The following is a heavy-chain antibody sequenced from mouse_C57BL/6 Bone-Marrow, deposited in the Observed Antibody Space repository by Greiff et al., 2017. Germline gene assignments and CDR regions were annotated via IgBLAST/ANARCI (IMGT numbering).Heavy chain of an antibody. CDR2: IHPNSGST. V-gene: IGHV1-64*01. Sequence: VQVVESGAELVKPGASVKLSCKASGYTFTSYWMHWVKQRPGQGLEWIGMIHPNSGSTNYNEKFKSKATLTVDKSSSTAYMQLSSLTSEDSAVYYCARWPYYFDYWGQGTTLTVSS. J-gene: IGHJ2*01. CDR3: ARWPYYFDY. CDR1: GYTFTSYW.